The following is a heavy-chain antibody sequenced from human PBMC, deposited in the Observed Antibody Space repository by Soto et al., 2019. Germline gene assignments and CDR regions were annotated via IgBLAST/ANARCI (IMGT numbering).Heavy chain of an antibody. Sequence: QVQLVQSGAEVKKPGASVKVSCKVSGYTLTELSIHWVRQAPGKGLEWMGGVDPEDGETIYVQKFRGRVTMTEGTSTDTAYMELSSLRSEDTAVYYCAADSGSSPFGYWGQGTLVTVSS. CDR3: AADSGSSPFGY. CDR2: VDPEDGET. D-gene: IGHD6-6*01. J-gene: IGHJ4*02. CDR1: GYTLTELS. V-gene: IGHV1-24*01.